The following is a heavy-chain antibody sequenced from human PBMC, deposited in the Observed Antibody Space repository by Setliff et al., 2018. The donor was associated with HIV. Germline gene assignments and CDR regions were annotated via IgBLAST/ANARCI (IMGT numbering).Heavy chain of an antibody. Sequence: QSGGSLRLSCAASGFVFTDHSFHWVRQAPGEGLEWLSYISATGTTVSYADSVRGRFIISRDSVRNELYLQMKRLRVEDTALYYCVRDQLRVPERWDFDFWGQGTLVTVS. V-gene: IGHV3-48*01. CDR3: VRDQLRVPERWDFDF. J-gene: IGHJ4*02. CDR1: GFVFTDHS. D-gene: IGHD1-26*01. CDR2: ISATGTTV.